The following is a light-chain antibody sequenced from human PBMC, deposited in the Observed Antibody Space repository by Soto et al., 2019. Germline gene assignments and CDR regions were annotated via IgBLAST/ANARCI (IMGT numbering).Light chain of an antibody. CDR3: QHYNSYSEA. J-gene: IGKJ1*01. V-gene: IGKV1-5*03. CDR1: QTISTW. CDR2: KAS. Sequence: DIQVTQSPPTLSASVGDRVTITCRASQTISTWMAWYQQKAGKAPKLLIYKASTLKSGVPSRFSGSGSGTEFTLTISSLQPDDFATYYCQHYNSYSEAFGQGTKVDIK.